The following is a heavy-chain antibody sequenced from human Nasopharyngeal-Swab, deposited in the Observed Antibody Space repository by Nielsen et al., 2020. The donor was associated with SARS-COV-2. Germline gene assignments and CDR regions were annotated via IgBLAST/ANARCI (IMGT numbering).Heavy chain of an antibody. J-gene: IGHJ6*02. CDR3: ARGRYCSSTSCFDYYGMDV. V-gene: IGHV4-31*02. Sequence: WIRQPPGKGLEWIGYIYYRGSTYYNPSLKSRVTISVDTSKNQFSLKLSSVTAADTAVYYCARGRYCSSTSCFDYYGMDVWGQGTTVTVSS. D-gene: IGHD2-2*01. CDR2: IYYRGST.